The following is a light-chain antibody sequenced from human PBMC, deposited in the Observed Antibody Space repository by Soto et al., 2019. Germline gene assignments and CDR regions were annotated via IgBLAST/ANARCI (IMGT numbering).Light chain of an antibody. CDR1: SSDVGSYNL. V-gene: IGLV2-23*01. J-gene: IGLJ3*02. CDR2: EGR. CDR3: SSYAGSSTWV. Sequence: QSVLTQPASVSGSPGQSITISCTGTSSDVGSYNLVSWYQQHPAKAPKLIIYEGRKRSAVVAKRFSASKSGTTASVTIGRLHDEDEDDYYCSSYAGSSTWVFGGGTKVTVL.